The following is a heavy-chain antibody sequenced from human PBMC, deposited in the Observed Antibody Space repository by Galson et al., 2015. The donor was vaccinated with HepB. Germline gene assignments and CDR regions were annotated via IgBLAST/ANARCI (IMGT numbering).Heavy chain of an antibody. CDR1: GFTFSNYV. V-gene: IGHV3-30-3*01. CDR2: ISYDGSNK. D-gene: IGHD1-7*01. Sequence: SLRLSCAASGFTFSNYVMHWVRQAPGKGLEWVAFISYDGSNKYYADSVKGRFTISRDNSKSTLHLEMSSMKTEDMAVYFCARELDWNSFDYWGQGTLVTVSS. CDR3: ARELDWNSFDY. J-gene: IGHJ4*02.